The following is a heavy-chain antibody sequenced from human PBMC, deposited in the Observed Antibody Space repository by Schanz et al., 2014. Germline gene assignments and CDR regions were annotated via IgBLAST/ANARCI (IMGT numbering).Heavy chain of an antibody. J-gene: IGHJ6*02. CDR2: ISYNGGA. Sequence: QVQLQESGPGLVKPSGTLSLTCTISRDSIRNGHWWHWVRQPPGKGLEWIGEISYNGGANNPSLQRRGTISGDTSKKEVPLTRSSVTAADTAVYHCVVGDVGAHSYFYYGMEVWGQGTTVTVSS. CDR3: VVGDVGAHSYFYYGMEV. D-gene: IGHD3-16*01. V-gene: IGHV4-4*02. CDR1: RDSIRNGHW.